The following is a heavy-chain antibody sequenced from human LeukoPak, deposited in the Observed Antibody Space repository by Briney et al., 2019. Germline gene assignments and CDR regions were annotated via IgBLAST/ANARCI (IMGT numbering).Heavy chain of an antibody. V-gene: IGHV1-46*01. CDR1: GYTFTSNY. J-gene: IGHJ4*02. CDR3: ARDQEGFDY. Sequence: GASEQVSCKASGYTFTSNYIHWVRQAPGQGLEWMGMIYPRDGSTSYAQKFQGRVTVTRDTSTSTVHMELSGLRSEDTAVYYCARDQEGFDYWGQGTLVTVSS. CDR2: IYPRDGST.